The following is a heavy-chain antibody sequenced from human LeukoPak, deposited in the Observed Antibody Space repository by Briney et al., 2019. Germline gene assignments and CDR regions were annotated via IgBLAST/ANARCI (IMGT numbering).Heavy chain of an antibody. Sequence: GGSLRLSCAASGFTFDDYAMHWVRQAPGKGLEWVSGISWNSGSIGYADSVKGRFTISRDNAKNSLYLQMNSLRAEDTALYYCAKDISGVDPFDYWGQGTLVTVSS. J-gene: IGHJ4*02. CDR1: GFTFDDYA. V-gene: IGHV3-9*01. CDR2: ISWNSGSI. CDR3: AKDISGVDPFDY. D-gene: IGHD7-27*01.